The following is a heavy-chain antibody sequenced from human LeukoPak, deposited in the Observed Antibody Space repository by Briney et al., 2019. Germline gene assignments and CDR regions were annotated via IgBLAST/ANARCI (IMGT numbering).Heavy chain of an antibody. D-gene: IGHD2-8*01. CDR2: ISYDGSNK. CDR3: AKSARFCTNDVCYTNYYYGMGV. J-gene: IGHJ6*02. V-gene: IGHV3-30*18. Sequence: GGSLRLSCAASGFTFSSYDMHWVRQAPGKGLEWVAVISYDGSNKYYADSVKGRFTISRDNSKNTLSLQMHSLRAEDTAVYYCAKSARFCTNDVCYTNYYYGMGVWGQGTTVTVSS. CDR1: GFTFSSYD.